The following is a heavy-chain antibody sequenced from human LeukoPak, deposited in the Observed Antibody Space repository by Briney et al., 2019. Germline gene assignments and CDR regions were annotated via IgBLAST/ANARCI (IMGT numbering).Heavy chain of an antibody. CDR2: ISRSGSST. CDR3: ARDLAWGAFDY. Sequence: GGSLRLSCVASGFTFSTYAMSWVRQAPGKGLEWVSAISRSGSSTYYADSVTGRFTISRDNSKNTLYLQMNILRVEDTAVYYCARDLAWGAFDYWGQGTLVTVSS. CDR1: GFTFSTYA. J-gene: IGHJ4*02. D-gene: IGHD7-27*01. V-gene: IGHV3-23*01.